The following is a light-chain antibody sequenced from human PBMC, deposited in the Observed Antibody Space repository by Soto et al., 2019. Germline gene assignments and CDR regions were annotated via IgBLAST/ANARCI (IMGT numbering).Light chain of an antibody. CDR1: SSNLGAIYN. Sequence: QSVLTQPPSVSGAPGQGVTISCTGSSSNLGAIYNAHWYQQLPGTAPKLLIYDNSNRPSGVPDRFSGSKSGTSASLAITGLQAEDEADYYCQSYDSSLSDRVFGGGTKLTVL. CDR2: DNS. J-gene: IGLJ3*02. V-gene: IGLV1-40*01. CDR3: QSYDSSLSDRV.